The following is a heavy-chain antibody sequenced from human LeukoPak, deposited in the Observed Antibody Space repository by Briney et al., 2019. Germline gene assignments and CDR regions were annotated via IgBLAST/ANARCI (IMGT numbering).Heavy chain of an antibody. CDR3: ARYGTDNTYYDFWSGSRYYFDY. V-gene: IGHV3-33*08. CDR2: IWYDGSNK. CDR1: GFTFSSYW. D-gene: IGHD3-3*01. J-gene: IGHJ4*02. Sequence: GGSLRLSCAASGFTFSSYWMHWVRQAPGKGLEWVAVIWYDGSNKYYADSVKGRFTISRDNSKNTLYLQMNSLRAEDTAVYYCARYGTDNTYYDFWSGSRYYFDYWGQGTLVTVSS.